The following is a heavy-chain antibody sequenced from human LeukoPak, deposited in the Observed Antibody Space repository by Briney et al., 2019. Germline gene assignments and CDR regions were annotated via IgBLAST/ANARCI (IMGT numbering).Heavy chain of an antibody. CDR1: GGSISSSSYY. D-gene: IGHD2-2*01. CDR2: IYYSGST. CDR3: ASRTVVPAAPFDY. V-gene: IGHV4-39*01. J-gene: IGHJ4*02. Sequence: SETLSLTCTVSGGSISSSSYYWGWIRQPPGKGLEWIGSIYYSGSTYYNPSLKSRVTISVDTSKNQFSLKLSSVTAADTAVYYCASRTVVPAAPFDYWGQGTLVTVSS.